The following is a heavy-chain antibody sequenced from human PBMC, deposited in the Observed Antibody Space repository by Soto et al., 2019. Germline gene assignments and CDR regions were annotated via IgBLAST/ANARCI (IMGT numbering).Heavy chain of an antibody. J-gene: IGHJ2*01. CDR1: GFSFSSYA. CDR2: ISYDGSEK. V-gene: IGHV3-30-3*01. Sequence: QVQLVESGGGVVQPGRSLRLSCAASGFSFSSYAMHWVRQAPGSGLDWVAAISYDGSEKYYADSVKGRFTISRDNSTNTLYLQMHSLRVEDTAVYYCARDARIGTDWYFDLWGRGTLVTVSS. CDR3: ARDARIGTDWYFDL. D-gene: IGHD1-26*01.